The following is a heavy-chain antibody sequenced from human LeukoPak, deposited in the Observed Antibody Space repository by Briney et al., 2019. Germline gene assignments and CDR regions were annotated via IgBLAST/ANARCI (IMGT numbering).Heavy chain of an antibody. CDR1: GFTFSNAW. J-gene: IGHJ4*02. CDR2: IKSKTDGGTT. D-gene: IGHD1-26*01. CDR3: TTGVGAYHFDY. V-gene: IGHV3-15*01. Sequence: PGGSLRLSCAASGFTFSNAWMSWVRQAPGKGLEWVGRIKSKTDGGTTDYAAPVKGRFTISRADSKSTLYLQMNSLKTEDTAVYYCTTGVGAYHFDYWGQGTLVTVSS.